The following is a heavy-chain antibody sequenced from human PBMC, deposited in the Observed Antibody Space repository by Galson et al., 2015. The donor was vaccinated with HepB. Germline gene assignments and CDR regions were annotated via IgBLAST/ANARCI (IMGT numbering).Heavy chain of an antibody. CDR3: ARLRNMRSSSRGSYYMDV. J-gene: IGHJ6*03. CDR1: GYSFTSYW. D-gene: IGHD6-13*01. Sequence: QSGAEVKKPGESLKISCKGSGYSFTSYWVGWVRQMPGKGLEWMGIIYPGDSDTRYSPSFQGQVTISADKSISTAYLQWSSLKASDTAMYYCARLRNMRSSSRGSYYMDVWGKGTTVTVSS. CDR2: IYPGDSDT. V-gene: IGHV5-51*01.